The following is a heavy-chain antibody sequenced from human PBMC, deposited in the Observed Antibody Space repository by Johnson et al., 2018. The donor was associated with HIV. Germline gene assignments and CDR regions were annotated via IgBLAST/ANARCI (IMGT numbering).Heavy chain of an antibody. Sequence: VQLVESGGGLVQPGRSLRLSCAASGFTFDDYAMHWVRQAPGKGLEWVSSINWNGGRIGYADSVKGRFTISRDNAKKSLHLQMNSLRAGDTALYYCARRAGYSGQWLVQTVDAFDIWGQGAMVTVSS. CDR3: ARRAGYSGQWLVQTVDAFDI. CDR2: INWNGGRI. J-gene: IGHJ3*02. CDR1: GFTFDDYA. V-gene: IGHV3-20*04. D-gene: IGHD6-19*01.